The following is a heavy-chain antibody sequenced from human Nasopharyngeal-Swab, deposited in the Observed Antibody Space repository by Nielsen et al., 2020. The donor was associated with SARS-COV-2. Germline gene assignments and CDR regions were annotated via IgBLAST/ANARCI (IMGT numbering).Heavy chain of an antibody. V-gene: IGHV4-34*01. D-gene: IGHD3-3*01. Sequence: SETLSLTCAVYGGSFSGYYWSWIRQPPGKGLEWIGEINHSGSTNYNPSLKSRVTISVDTSKNQFSLKLSSVTAADTAVYYCARISEYYDFWSGYYVDYWGQGTLVTVSS. CDR1: GGSFSGYY. J-gene: IGHJ4*02. CDR2: INHSGST. CDR3: ARISEYYDFWSGYYVDY.